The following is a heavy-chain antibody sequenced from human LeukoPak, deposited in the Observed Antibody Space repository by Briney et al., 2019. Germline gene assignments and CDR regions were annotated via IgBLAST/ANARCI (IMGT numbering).Heavy chain of an antibody. V-gene: IGHV1-69*05. CDR1: GGTFSSYA. CDR3: ARVIVVPAAMSRRHKNWFDP. Sequence: SVKVSCKASGGTFSSYAISWVRQAPGQGLEWMGGIIPIFGTANYAQKFQGRVTITTDESTSTAYMELSSLRSEDTAVYYCARVIVVPAAMSRRHKNWFDPWGQGTLVTVSS. CDR2: IIPIFGTA. D-gene: IGHD2-2*01. J-gene: IGHJ5*02.